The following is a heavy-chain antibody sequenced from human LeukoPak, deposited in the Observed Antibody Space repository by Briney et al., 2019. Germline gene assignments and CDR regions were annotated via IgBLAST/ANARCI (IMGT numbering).Heavy chain of an antibody. D-gene: IGHD3-22*01. J-gene: IGHJ5*02. CDR1: GGSISSFY. CDR2: IYYTGST. Sequence: SETLSLTCTVSGGSISSFYWSWIRQPPGKGLEWIGYIYYTGSTNYNSSLKSRVTISVDTSKNQFSLNLSSVTAADTAVYYCARDLRYYYDSSGYLDTWGQGTLVTVSS. CDR3: ARDLRYYYDSSGYLDT. V-gene: IGHV4-59*01.